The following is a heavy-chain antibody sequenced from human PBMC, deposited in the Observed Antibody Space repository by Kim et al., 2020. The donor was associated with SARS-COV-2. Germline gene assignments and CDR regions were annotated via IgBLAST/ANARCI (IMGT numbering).Heavy chain of an antibody. J-gene: IGHJ5*02. Sequence: PTPKSRVTLSVDTSKNQFSLGLSSVTAADTAVYYCARHRGGSTWSNWFDPWGQGTLVTVSS. CDR3: ARHRGGSTWSNWFDP. V-gene: IGHV4-59*08. D-gene: IGHD6-13*01.